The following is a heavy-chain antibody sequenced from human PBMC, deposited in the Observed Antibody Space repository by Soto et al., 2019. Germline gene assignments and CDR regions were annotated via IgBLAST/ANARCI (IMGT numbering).Heavy chain of an antibody. D-gene: IGHD2-15*01. CDR2: IYHSGTT. Sequence: LSLTCTVSGGSIGNDDYYWSWVRQPPGKGLEWIGYIYHSGTTYYNPYLTSRVTISVDGSNNQFSLKLTSMTAADTAVYYCAAVIPATRYFAYWGQGILVTVSS. CDR3: AAVIPATRYFAY. CDR1: GGSIGNDDYY. J-gene: IGHJ4*02. V-gene: IGHV4-30-2*01.